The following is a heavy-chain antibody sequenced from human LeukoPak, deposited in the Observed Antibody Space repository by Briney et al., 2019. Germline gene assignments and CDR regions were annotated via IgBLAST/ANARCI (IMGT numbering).Heavy chain of an antibody. J-gene: IGHJ5*01. CDR3: AKSPRLRFLEWFDY. Sequence: GGSLRLSCAASGFTFSGYAMTWVRQAPGQGLEWVSGISGTGSSTDYADSVKGRFTISRDNSKNTLYLQMNSLRAEDTAVYYCAKSPRLRFLEWFDYWGQGTLDTVSS. CDR1: GFTFSGYA. CDR2: ISGTGSST. D-gene: IGHD3-3*01. V-gene: IGHV3-23*01.